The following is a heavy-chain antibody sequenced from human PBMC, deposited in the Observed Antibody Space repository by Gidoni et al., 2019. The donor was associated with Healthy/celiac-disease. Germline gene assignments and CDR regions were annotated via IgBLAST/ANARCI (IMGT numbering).Heavy chain of an antibody. CDR2: IYYSGST. V-gene: IGHV4-39*01. D-gene: IGHD3-9*01. CDR3: ARLRHFDWSIDY. Sequence: QLQLQESGPGLVKPSETLSLTCTVSGGSISSSSYYWGWIRQPPGKGPEWIGSIYYSGSTYYNPSLKRPVTISVDTSKNQFSLKLSSVTAADTAVYYCARLRHFDWSIDYWGQGTLVTVSS. CDR1: GGSISSSSYY. J-gene: IGHJ4*02.